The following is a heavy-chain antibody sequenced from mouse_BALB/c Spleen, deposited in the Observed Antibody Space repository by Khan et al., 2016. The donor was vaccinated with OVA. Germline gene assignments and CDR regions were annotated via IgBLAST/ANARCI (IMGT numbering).Heavy chain of an antibody. CDR1: GYTFTSYW. D-gene: IGHD2-4*01. Sequence: QVQLQQPGAELVRPGASVKLSCKASGYTFTSYWMNWVKQRLGQGLEWFGMIDPSDSETHYNQIFKDKATLTVDKSSSTAYMLLSSLTFEDSAVFYCCRRKKYDYDPSWFAYWGQGTLVTVSA. CDR2: IDPSDSET. CDR3: CRRKKYDYDPSWFAY. J-gene: IGHJ3*01. V-gene: IGHV1-61*01.